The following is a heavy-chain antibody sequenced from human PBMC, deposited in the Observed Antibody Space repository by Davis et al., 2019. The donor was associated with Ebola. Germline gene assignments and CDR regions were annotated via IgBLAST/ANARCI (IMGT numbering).Heavy chain of an antibody. D-gene: IGHD6-13*01. J-gene: IGHJ5*02. CDR2: IYYSGST. V-gene: IGHV4-30-4*01. CDR1: GGSISSGDYY. Sequence: SETLSLTCTVSGGSISSGDYYWSWIRQPPGKGLEWIGYIYYSGSTYYNPSLKSRVTISVDTSKNQFSLKLSSVTAADTAVYFCARAYLRIAAAGTRWGWFDPWGQGTLVTVSS. CDR3: ARAYLRIAAAGTRWGWFDP.